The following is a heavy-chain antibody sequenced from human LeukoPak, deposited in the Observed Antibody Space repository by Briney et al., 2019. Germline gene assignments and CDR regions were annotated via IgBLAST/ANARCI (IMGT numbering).Heavy chain of an antibody. V-gene: IGHV1-2*02. Sequence: ASVKVSCKASGYTFTGYYMHWVRQAPGQGLEWMGWINPNSGGTNYAQKFQGRVTMARDTPISTAYMELSRLRSDDTAVYYCARDSVAGTTVYSFDYWGQGTLVTVSS. J-gene: IGHJ4*02. CDR2: INPNSGGT. D-gene: IGHD6-19*01. CDR1: GYTFTGYY. CDR3: ARDSVAGTTVYSFDY.